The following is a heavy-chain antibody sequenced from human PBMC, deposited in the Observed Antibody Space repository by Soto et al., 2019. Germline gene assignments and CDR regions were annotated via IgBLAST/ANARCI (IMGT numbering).Heavy chain of an antibody. CDR1: GGSIIDDTYY. V-gene: IGHV4-39*01. Sequence: LEILSLTCTVSGGSIIDDTYYWGWIRQPPGKGLEWIGSIYYSGTSSYNPSLKSRVTMSVDTSKKQLSLRLRSVTAADTAVYYCARLHCDSPNCVPLDPWGQGTLVTVSS. CDR2: IYYSGTS. CDR3: ARLHCDSPNCVPLDP. D-gene: IGHD2-2*01. J-gene: IGHJ5*02.